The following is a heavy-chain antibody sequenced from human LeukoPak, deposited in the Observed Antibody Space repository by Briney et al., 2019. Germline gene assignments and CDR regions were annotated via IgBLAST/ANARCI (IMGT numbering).Heavy chain of an antibody. V-gene: IGHV4-30-2*01. CDR1: GDAISSGVYS. Sequence: SETLSLTCVVSGDAISSGVYSWAWLRQPPGQGLEWIGYISHSGSTYHNPSLESRVVISVDRSKNQISLHLTSVTAADTAVYFCARDRGRNLGFDSWGQGILVTVSS. CDR2: ISHSGST. D-gene: IGHD3-10*01. CDR3: ARDRGRNLGFDS. J-gene: IGHJ5*01.